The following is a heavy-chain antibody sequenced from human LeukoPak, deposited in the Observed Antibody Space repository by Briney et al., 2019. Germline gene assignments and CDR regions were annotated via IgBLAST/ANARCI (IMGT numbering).Heavy chain of an antibody. CDR1: GGSISSSSYY. CDR3: ATWIQLWPHIAFDY. V-gene: IGHV4-39*07. CDR2: IYHSGST. Sequence: PSETLSLTCTVSGGSISSSSYYWGWIRQPPGKGLEWIGSIYHSGSTYYNPSLKSRVTISVDTSKNQFSLKLSSVTAADTAVYYCATWIQLWPHIAFDYWGQGTLVTVSS. D-gene: IGHD5-18*01. J-gene: IGHJ4*02.